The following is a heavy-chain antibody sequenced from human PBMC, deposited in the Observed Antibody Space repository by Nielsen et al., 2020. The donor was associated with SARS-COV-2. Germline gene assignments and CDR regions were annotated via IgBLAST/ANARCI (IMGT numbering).Heavy chain of an antibody. CDR1: GGSISSGGYY. CDR3: ARESSGYDHYNYGMDV. Sequence: SETLSLTCTVSGGSISSGGYYWRWIRHYPGKGLEWIGYIYFSGRTCYNPSLKSRVTISVDTSKNQFSLSLRSVTAADTAVYYCARESSGYDHYNYGMDVWGQGTTVTVSS. V-gene: IGHV4-31*03. D-gene: IGHD5-12*01. CDR2: IYFSGRT. J-gene: IGHJ6*02.